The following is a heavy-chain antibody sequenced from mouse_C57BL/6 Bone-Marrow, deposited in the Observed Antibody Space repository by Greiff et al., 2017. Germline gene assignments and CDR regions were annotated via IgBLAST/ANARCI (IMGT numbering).Heavy chain of an antibody. CDR3: ARGGTTVVGDWYFDV. J-gene: IGHJ1*03. CDR2: IGPGSGGT. Sequence: QVQLQQSGAELVKPGASVKMSCKASGYTFTDYYINWVKQRPGQGLEWIGKIGPGSGGTYYNEKFKGKATLTADKSSSTAYMQLSSLTSEDSAVYFCARGGTTVVGDWYFDVWGTGTTVTVSS. D-gene: IGHD1-1*01. CDR1: GYTFTDYY. V-gene: IGHV1-77*01.